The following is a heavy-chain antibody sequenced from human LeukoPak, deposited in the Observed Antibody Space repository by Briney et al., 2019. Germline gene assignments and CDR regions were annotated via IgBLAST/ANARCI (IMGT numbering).Heavy chain of an antibody. CDR3: ARDYCGGDCYVDY. D-gene: IGHD2-21*02. CDR2: LWYDERTK. J-gene: IGHJ4*02. CDR1: GFTFSGHG. Sequence: GGSLRLSCTVSGFTFSGHGMHWVRQAPGKGLEWVAVLWYDERTKYYAESVKGRFTISRDNSKNTLYLQMNSLRAEDTAIYYCARDYCGGDCYVDYWGQGTLVTVS. V-gene: IGHV3-33*01.